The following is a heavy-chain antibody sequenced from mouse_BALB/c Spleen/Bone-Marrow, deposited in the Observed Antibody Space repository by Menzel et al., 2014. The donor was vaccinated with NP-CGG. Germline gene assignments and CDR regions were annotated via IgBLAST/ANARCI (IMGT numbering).Heavy chain of an antibody. J-gene: IGHJ1*01. V-gene: IGHV1-31*01. CDR3: ESRGEYFDV. Sequence: VQLKQSGSELVKPGASVKISCKASGYSFTGYYMHWVKQSHGNSLDWIGYIYPYNGVSSYNQKFKGKATLTVDKSSSTAYMELRSLTSDDSAVYYCESRGEYFDVCGACTTVTVSS. CDR2: IYPYNGVS. CDR1: GYSFTGYY.